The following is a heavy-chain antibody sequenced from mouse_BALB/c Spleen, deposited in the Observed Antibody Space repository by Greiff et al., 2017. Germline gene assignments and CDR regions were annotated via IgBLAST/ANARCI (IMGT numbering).Heavy chain of an antibody. CDR3: ASQGITSFYAMDY. CDR1: GFTFSSYG. V-gene: IGHV5-6-3*01. D-gene: IGHD2-4*01. Sequence: EVQGVESGGGLVQPGGSLKLSCAASGFTFSSYGMSWVRQTPDKRLELVATINSNGGSTYYPDSVKGRFTISRDNAKNTLYLQMSSLKSEDTAMYYCASQGITSFYAMDYWGQGTSVTVSS. J-gene: IGHJ4*01. CDR2: INSNGGST.